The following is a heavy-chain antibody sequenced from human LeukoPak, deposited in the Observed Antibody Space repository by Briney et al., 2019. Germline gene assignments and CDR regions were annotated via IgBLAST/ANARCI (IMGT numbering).Heavy chain of an antibody. D-gene: IGHD6-19*01. J-gene: IGHJ6*02. V-gene: IGHV4-59*01. CDR1: GGSISSYY. CDR3: ARDGFDSSGWYHGMDV. CDR2: IYYSGST. Sequence: RSSETLSLTCTVSGGSISSYYWSWIRQPPGKGLEWIGYIYYSGSTNYNPSLKSRVTISVDTSKNQFSLKLSSVTAADTAVYYCARDGFDSSGWYHGMDVWGQGTTVTVSS.